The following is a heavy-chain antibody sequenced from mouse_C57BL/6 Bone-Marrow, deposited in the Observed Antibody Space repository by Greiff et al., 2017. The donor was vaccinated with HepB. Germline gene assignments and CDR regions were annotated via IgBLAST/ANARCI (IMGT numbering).Heavy chain of an antibody. J-gene: IGHJ4*01. CDR1: GFTFSSYA. CDR3: TRDGGYPYYAMDY. V-gene: IGHV5-9-1*02. CDR2: ISSGGDYI. D-gene: IGHD2-2*01. Sequence: EVQGVESGEGLVKPGGSLKLSCAASGFTFSSYAMSWVRQTPEKRLEWVAYISSGGDYIYYADTVKGRFTISRDNARNTLYLQMSSLKSEDTAMYYCTRDGGYPYYAMDYWGQGTSVTVSS.